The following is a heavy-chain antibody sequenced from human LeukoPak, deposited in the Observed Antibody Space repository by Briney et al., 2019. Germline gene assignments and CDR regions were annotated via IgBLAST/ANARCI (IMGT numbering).Heavy chain of an antibody. CDR3: ARESSTSDYYYYYMDV. D-gene: IGHD2-2*01. J-gene: IGHJ6*03. Sequence: GGSLRLSCAASGFTFSSYSMNWVRQAPGKGLEWVSSISSSSSYIYYADSVKGRFTISRDNAKNSLYLQMNSLRAEDTAVYYCARESSTSDYYYYYMDVWGRGTTVTVSS. CDR2: ISSSSSYI. CDR1: GFTFSSYS. V-gene: IGHV3-21*01.